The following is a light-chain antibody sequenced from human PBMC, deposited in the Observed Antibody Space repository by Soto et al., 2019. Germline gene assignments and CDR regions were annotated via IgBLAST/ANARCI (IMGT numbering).Light chain of an antibody. CDR2: GNS. Sequence: QSVLTQPPSVSGAPGQMVTISCNGSSSNIGAGYDVHWYQQLPGTAPKLLIYGNSNRPSGVPDRFSGSKSGTSASLAITGLQAEDEADYYCQSYDSSLSGSWVFGTGTKVTVL. J-gene: IGLJ1*01. V-gene: IGLV1-40*01. CDR1: SSNIGAGYD. CDR3: QSYDSSLSGSWV.